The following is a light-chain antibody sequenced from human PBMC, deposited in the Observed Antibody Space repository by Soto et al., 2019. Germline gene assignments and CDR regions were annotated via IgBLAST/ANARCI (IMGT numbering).Light chain of an antibody. CDR2: DAS. J-gene: IGKJ2*01. CDR3: QQYSSNLYT. CDR1: QRISNH. V-gene: IGKV1-5*01. Sequence: EIQMTQSPSTLSASVGDRVTITCRASQRISNHLAWDQQKPVKAPEVMIYDASTLESGIPSRFSGSGSGTKFTLTISILQPDDFATYYCQQYSSNLYTFGQGTKLEIK.